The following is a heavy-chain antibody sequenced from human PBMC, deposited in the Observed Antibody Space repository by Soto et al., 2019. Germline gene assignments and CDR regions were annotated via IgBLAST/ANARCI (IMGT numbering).Heavy chain of an antibody. CDR1: GGSISRSSYY. J-gene: IGHJ6*02. CDR2: IYYSGST. D-gene: IGHD2-8*01. CDR3: ASLVWTYSYYGMDV. Sequence: SETLSLTCTVSGGSISRSSYYWGWIRQPPGKGLEWIGSIYYSGSTYYNPSLKSRVTISVDTSKNQFSLKLSSVTAADTAVYYCASLVWTYSYYGMDVWGQGTTVT. V-gene: IGHV4-39*01.